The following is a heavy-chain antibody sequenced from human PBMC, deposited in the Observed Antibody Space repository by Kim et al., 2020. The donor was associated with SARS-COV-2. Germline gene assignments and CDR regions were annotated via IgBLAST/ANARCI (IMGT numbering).Heavy chain of an antibody. V-gene: IGHV3-13*01. CDR3: ARWNGAAGPFDY. CDR2: IGTAGDT. CDR1: GFTFSSYD. Sequence: GVSLRLSCAASGFTFSSYDMHWVRQATGKGLEWVSAIGTAGDTYYPGSVKGRFTISRENAKNSLYLHMNSLRAGDTAVYYCARWNGAAGPFDYWGQGTLVTVSP. D-gene: IGHD6-13*01. J-gene: IGHJ4*02.